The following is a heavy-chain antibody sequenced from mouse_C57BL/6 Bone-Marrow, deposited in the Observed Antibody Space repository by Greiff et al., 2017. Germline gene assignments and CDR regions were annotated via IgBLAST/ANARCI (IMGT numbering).Heavy chain of an antibody. CDR2: IDPENGDT. CDR1: GFNIKDDY. Sequence: VQLQQSGAELVRPGASVKLSCTASGFNIKDDYMHWVKQRPEQGLEWIGWIDPENGDTEYASKIQGQATITADTSSNTAYLQLSSLTSEDTAVYYCTIPLITTVVATDFYAMDDGGQGTSVTVSS. J-gene: IGHJ4*01. D-gene: IGHD1-1*01. V-gene: IGHV14-4*01. CDR3: TIPLITTVVATDFYAMDD.